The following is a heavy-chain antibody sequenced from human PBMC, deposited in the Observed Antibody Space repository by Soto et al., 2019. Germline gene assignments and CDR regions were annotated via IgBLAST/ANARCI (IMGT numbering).Heavy chain of an antibody. D-gene: IGHD6-19*01. J-gene: IGHJ6*02. V-gene: IGHV1-2*02. CDR2: INPNSGGT. CDR3: ARDQSPSSGWPGMDV. CDR1: GYTFTDYY. Sequence: QVQLVQSGAEVKKPGASVKVSCKASGYTFTDYYMHWVRQAPGQGLEWMGWINPNSGGTNYAQKFQGRFTITRDTSISTAYMELNRLRSDDTAVYYCARDQSPSSGWPGMDVWGQGTTVTVSS.